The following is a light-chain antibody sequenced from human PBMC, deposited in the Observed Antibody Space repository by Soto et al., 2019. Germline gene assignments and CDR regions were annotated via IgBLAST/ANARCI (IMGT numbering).Light chain of an antibody. V-gene: IGKV3-15*01. CDR2: GET. CDR3: QKYNKWPRT. CDR1: HSVITN. J-gene: IGKJ1*01. Sequence: LMTQSPASLSVFPGDSATLSCRASHSVITNLAWYQQKTCQAHMLLIYGETTRAAIIPDRLSGSGSGTELNLTISRLQSEDFAVYYCQKYNKWPRTFGQGTKVDIK.